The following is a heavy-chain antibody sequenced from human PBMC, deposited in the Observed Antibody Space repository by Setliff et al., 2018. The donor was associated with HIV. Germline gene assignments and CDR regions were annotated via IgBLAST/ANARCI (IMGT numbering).Heavy chain of an antibody. CDR3: ARTSTTTGTTLNWFDP. Sequence: PGGSLRLSCAASGFTLSTYTMNWVRQAPGKGLEWISSISSNIIYIYYADSVRGRFTISRDNAKNPLYLQMNSLRVEDTAVYYCARTSTTTGTTLNWFDPWGQGTLVTVSS. D-gene: IGHD1-1*01. CDR2: ISSNIIYI. V-gene: IGHV3-21*01. J-gene: IGHJ5*02. CDR1: GFTLSTYT.